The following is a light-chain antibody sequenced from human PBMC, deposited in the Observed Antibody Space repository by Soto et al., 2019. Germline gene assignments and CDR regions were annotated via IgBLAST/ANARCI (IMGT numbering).Light chain of an antibody. V-gene: IGLV1-40*01. CDR1: SSNIGAGYD. Sequence: QSVLTQPASVCGAPGQRVTISCTGSSSNIGAGYDVHWYHQLPGTAPKLLIYGNSNRPSGVPDRFSGSKSGTSASLAITGLQAEDEADYYCQSFDASVSGSVFGTGTKVTVL. CDR3: QSFDASVSGSV. J-gene: IGLJ1*01. CDR2: GNS.